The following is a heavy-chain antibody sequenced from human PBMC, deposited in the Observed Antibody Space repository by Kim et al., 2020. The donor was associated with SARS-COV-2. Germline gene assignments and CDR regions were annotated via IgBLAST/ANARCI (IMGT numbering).Heavy chain of an antibody. CDR3: AKDGGGVGATYGMDV. CDR2: ISYDGSNK. CDR1: GFTFSSYG. V-gene: IGHV3-30*18. J-gene: IGHJ6*02. D-gene: IGHD1-26*01. Sequence: GGSLRLSCAASGFTFSSYGMHWVRQAPGKGLEWVAVISYDGSNKYYADSVKGRFTISRDNSKNTLYLQMNSLRAEDTAVYYCAKDGGGVGATYGMDVWGQGTTVTVSS.